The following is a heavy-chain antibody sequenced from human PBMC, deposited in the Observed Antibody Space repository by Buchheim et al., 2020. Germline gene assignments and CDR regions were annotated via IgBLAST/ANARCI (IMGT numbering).Heavy chain of an antibody. J-gene: IGHJ4*02. D-gene: IGHD3-10*01. CDR3: ARVGSGFPDY. CDR2: ISYDGSNK. V-gene: IGHV3-30*04. CDR1: GFTFSSYA. Sequence: QVQLVESGGGVVQPGRSLRLSCAASGFTFSSYAMHWVRQAPGKGLEWVAVISYDGSNKYYADSVKGRFTISRDNSKNTLYLQMNSLRAEDTAVYYCARVGSGFPDYWGQGTL.